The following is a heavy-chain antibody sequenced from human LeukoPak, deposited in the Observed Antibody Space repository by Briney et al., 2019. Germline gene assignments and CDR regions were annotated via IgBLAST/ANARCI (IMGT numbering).Heavy chain of an antibody. J-gene: IGHJ3*02. CDR2: IWYDGSNK. D-gene: IGHD6-13*01. CDR1: GFTFSSYG. CDR3: ARDSFLYSSSWFVFWGAFDI. V-gene: IGHV3-33*01. Sequence: GGSLRLSCAASGFTFSSYGMHWVRQAPGEGLEWVAVIWYDGSNKYYADSVKGRFTISRDNSKNTLYLQMNSLRAEDTAVYYCARDSFLYSSSWFVFWGAFDIWGQGTMVTVSS.